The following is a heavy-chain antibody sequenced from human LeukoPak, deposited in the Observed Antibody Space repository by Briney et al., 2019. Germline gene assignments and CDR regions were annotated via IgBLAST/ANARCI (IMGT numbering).Heavy chain of an antibody. J-gene: IGHJ4*02. D-gene: IGHD1-26*01. CDR1: GYTFTSYD. Sequence: ASVKVSCKASGYTFTSYDINWVRQATGQGLEWMGWMSPNSGNTGYAQKFQGRITMTRNTSISTAYMELSSLRSEDTAVYYCARDCVGPGATTHYWGQGTLVTVSS. CDR3: ARDCVGPGATTHY. V-gene: IGHV1-8*01. CDR2: MSPNSGNT.